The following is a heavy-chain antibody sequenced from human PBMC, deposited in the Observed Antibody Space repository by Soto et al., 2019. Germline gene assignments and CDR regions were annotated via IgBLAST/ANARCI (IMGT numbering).Heavy chain of an antibody. J-gene: IGHJ5*02. V-gene: IGHV5-10-1*01. CDR3: ARSIKYSSSGVWFDP. Sequence: GESLKISCKGSGYSFTNYWISWVRQMPGKGLEWMGRIDPSDSYTNYSPSFQGHVTISADKSISTAYLQWSSPKASDTAMYYCARSIKYSSSGVWFDPWGQGTLVTVSS. D-gene: IGHD6-6*01. CDR1: GYSFTNYW. CDR2: IDPSDSYT.